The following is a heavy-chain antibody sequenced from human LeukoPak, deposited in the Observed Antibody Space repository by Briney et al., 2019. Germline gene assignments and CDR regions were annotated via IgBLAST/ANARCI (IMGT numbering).Heavy chain of an antibody. CDR2: IYYSGTT. V-gene: IGHV4-39*01. CDR1: GGSISSSSYY. D-gene: IGHD4-17*01. J-gene: IGHJ4*02. CDR3: ASRADYGGYVSPFDY. Sequence: PSETLSLSCTVSGGSISSSSYYWDWICQPPGKGLEWIGGIYYSGTTYYNPSLKSRVTISVDTPKNQFSLKLSSVTAADTAVYYCASRADYGGYVSPFDYWGQGTLVTVSS.